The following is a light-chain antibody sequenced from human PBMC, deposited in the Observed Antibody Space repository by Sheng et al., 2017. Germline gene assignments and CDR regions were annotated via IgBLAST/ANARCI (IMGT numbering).Light chain of an antibody. J-gene: IGLJ3*02. V-gene: IGLV1-51*02. CDR1: SSNIGNNY. Sequence: CCSGSSSNIGNNYVSWYRQLPGTAPKLLIFENKNRPSGIPDRFSGSRSGTSATLGITGLQTGDEADYYCGTWDSSLNAGVFGGGTRLTVL. CDR2: ENK. CDR3: GTWDSSLNAGV.